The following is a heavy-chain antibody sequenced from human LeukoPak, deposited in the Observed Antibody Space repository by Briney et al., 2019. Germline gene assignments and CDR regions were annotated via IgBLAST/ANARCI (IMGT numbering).Heavy chain of an antibody. Sequence: SQTLSLICAISGDSVSSNSAAWNWIRQSPSRGLEWLGRTYYKSKWYNDYAVSVKSRITINPDTSKNQFSLQLNSVTPEDTAVYYCARGLLWFGEGVANMDVWGKGTTVTISS. CDR3: ARGLLWFGEGVANMDV. CDR2: TYYKSKWYN. CDR1: GDSVSSNSAA. D-gene: IGHD3-10*01. J-gene: IGHJ6*03. V-gene: IGHV6-1*01.